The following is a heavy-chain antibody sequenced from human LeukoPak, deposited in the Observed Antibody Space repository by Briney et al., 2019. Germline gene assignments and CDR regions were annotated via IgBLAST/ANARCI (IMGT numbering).Heavy chain of an antibody. V-gene: IGHV3-23*01. CDR3: AKTRGNWNYFDY. J-gene: IGHJ4*02. Sequence: GGSLRLSCAASGFTFSSYAMSWVRQPPGKGPEWVSAISGSGGSTYYADSVKGRFTISRDNSKNTLYLQMNSLRAEDTAVYYCAKTRGNWNYFDYWGQGTLVTVSS. CDR1: GFTFSSYA. D-gene: IGHD1-20*01. CDR2: ISGSGGST.